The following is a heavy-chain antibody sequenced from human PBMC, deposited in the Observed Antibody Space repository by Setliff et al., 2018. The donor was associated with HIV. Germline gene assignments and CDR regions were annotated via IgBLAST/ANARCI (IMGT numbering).Heavy chain of an antibody. Sequence: PGGSLRLSCAASGFTFNSYAMHWVRQAPGKGLEWVAIIPGNGNTKYYADSVKGRFTFSRDNSKNTVYLQMNSLRPEDTAVYYCARDCRVGWVFTYGMDVWGQGTLVTVSS. J-gene: IGHJ6*02. CDR1: GFTFNSYA. CDR2: IPGNGNTK. V-gene: IGHV3-30*04. D-gene: IGHD6-13*01. CDR3: ARDCRVGWVFTYGMDV.